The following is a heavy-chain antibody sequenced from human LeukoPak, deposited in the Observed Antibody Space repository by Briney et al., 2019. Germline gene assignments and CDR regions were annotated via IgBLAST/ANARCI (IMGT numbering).Heavy chain of an antibody. CDR1: GFTFSSYA. CDR3: AKDAVRGSGRINWFDP. CDR2: ISGSGDST. D-gene: IGHD3-10*01. J-gene: IGHJ5*01. V-gene: IGHV3-23*01. Sequence: GGSLRLSCAASGFTFSSYAMSWVRQAPGKGLEWVSAISGSGDSTYYADSVKGRFTISRDNSKNTLYLQMNSLRAEDTAVYYCAKDAVRGSGRINWFDPWGQGTMVTVSS.